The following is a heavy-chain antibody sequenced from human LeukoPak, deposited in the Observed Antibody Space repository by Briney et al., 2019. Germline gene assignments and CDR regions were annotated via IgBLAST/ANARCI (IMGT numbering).Heavy chain of an antibody. CDR1: GGSISSYY. CDR2: IYYSGST. J-gene: IGHJ6*03. V-gene: IGHV4-59*01. CDR3: ARNPVYYYDSSGYPLYYYYYVDV. Sequence: SETLSLTCTVSGGSISSYYWSWIRQPPGKGLEWIGYIYYSGSTNYNPSLKSRVTISVDTSKNQFSLKLSSVTAADTAVYYCARNPVYYYDSSGYPLYYYYYVDVWGKGTTVTVSS. D-gene: IGHD3-22*01.